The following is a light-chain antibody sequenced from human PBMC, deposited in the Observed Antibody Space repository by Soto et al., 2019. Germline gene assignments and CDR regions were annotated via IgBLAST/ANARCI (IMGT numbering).Light chain of an antibody. V-gene: IGKV3-15*01. CDR1: QSISSS. CDR3: QQYYNWPPGT. CDR2: HAS. J-gene: IGKJ1*01. Sequence: EIVLTQSPATLSVSPGERATLSCRASQSISSSLAWYQQQPGQAPRLLIYHASTRAAGIPARFSGSGSGTEFTLTISSQQSEDFAVYYCQQYYNWPPGTFGQGTKVEIK.